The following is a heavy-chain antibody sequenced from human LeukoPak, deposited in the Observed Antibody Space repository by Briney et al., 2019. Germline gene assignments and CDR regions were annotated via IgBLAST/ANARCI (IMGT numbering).Heavy chain of an antibody. Sequence: GRSLRLSCSASGFTFSSCGMHWVRQAPGRGLEWVAMISYDGNAKYYADSVRGRFSISRDNAKNSVYLQMNSLRADDTAVYYCAILSYDSGTPYTCYEYWGQGTLVTVSS. V-gene: IGHV3-30*03. J-gene: IGHJ4*02. CDR3: AILSYDSGTPYTCYEY. CDR1: GFTFSSCG. CDR2: ISYDGNAK. D-gene: IGHD3-10*01.